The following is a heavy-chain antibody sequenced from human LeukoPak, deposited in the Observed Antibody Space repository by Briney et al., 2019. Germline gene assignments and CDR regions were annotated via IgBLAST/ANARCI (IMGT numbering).Heavy chain of an antibody. V-gene: IGHV3-48*04. CDR1: GFTFSTYS. CDR3: ARGGYSGYEPLYF. CDR2: ISSSSGTI. D-gene: IGHD5-12*01. Sequence: GSLRLSCAASGFTFSTYSMNWVRQAPGKGLEWVSYISSSSGTIYYADSVKGRFTISRDNAKNSLYLQMNSLRAEDTAVYYCARGGYSGYEPLYFWGQGTLVTVSS. J-gene: IGHJ4*02.